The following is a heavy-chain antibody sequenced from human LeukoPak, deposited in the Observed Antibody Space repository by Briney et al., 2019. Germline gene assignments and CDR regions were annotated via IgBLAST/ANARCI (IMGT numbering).Heavy chain of an antibody. CDR2: IYLSDSDA. J-gene: IGHJ4*02. D-gene: IGHD6-19*01. CDR1: GYSSTSYW. V-gene: IGHV5-51*01. Sequence: PGESLKISCKGSGYSSTSYWIAWVRQMPGKVLEWMGIIYLSDSDARYSPSFQGQVTMSADKSISTAYLQWSNLKASDTAIYYCARSGGSGWDEGFDYWGQGTLVTVSS. CDR3: ARSGGSGWDEGFDY.